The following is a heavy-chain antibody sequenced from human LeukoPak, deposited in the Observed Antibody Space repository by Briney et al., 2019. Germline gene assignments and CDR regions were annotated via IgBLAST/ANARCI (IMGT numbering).Heavy chain of an antibody. J-gene: IGHJ6*02. CDR2: IYYSGST. D-gene: IGHD3-3*01. V-gene: IGHV4-59*08. Sequence: SETLSLTCTVSGVSISSYYWSWIRQPPGKGLEWIGYIYYSGSTNYNPSLKSRVTISVDTSKNQFSLKLSSVTAADTAVYYCARTRPSSDFWSGYYDYYYYGMDVWGQGTTVTVSS. CDR3: ARTRPSSDFWSGYYDYYYYGMDV. CDR1: GVSISSYY.